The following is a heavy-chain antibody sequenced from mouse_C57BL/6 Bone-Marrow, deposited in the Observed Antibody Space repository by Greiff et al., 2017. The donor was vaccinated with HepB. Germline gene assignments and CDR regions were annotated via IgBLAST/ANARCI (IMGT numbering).Heavy chain of an antibody. V-gene: IGHV1-69*01. D-gene: IGHD1-1*01. J-gene: IGHJ2*01. Sequence: QVQLQQPGAELVMPGASVKLSCKASGYTFTSYWMHWVKQRPGQGLEWIGEIDPSDSYTNYNQKFKGKSTLTVDKSSSTAYMQLSSLTSEDSAVYYCARATLSYYGSSVDYWGQGTTLTVSS. CDR1: GYTFTSYW. CDR3: ARATLSYYGSSVDY. CDR2: IDPSDSYT.